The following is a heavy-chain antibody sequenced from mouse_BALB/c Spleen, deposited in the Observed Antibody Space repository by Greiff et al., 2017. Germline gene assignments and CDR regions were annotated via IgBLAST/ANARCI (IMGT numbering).Heavy chain of an antibody. CDR2: ISSGSSTI. V-gene: IGHV5-17*02. Sequence: EVKVEESGGGLVQPGGSRKLSCAASGFTFSSFGMHWVRQAPEKGLEWVAYISSGSSTIYYADTVKGRFTISRDNPKNTLFLQMTSLRSEDTAMYYCASSPFAYWGQGTLVTVSA. J-gene: IGHJ3*01. CDR1: GFTFSSFG. CDR3: ASSPFAY.